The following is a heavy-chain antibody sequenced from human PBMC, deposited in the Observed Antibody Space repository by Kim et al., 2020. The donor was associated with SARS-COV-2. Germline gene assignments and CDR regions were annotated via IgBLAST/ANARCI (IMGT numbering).Heavy chain of an antibody. V-gene: IGHV4-39*01. CDR1: GGSISSSSYY. CDR3: ARGLPFYYYGSGHNWFDP. CDR2: IYYSGST. Sequence: SETLSLTCTVSGGSISSSSYYWGWIRQPPGKGLEWIGSIYYSGSTYYNPSLKSRVTISVYTSKNQFSLKLSSVSAADTAVYYCARGLPFYYYGSGHNWFDPWGQGTLVTVSS. D-gene: IGHD3-10*01. J-gene: IGHJ5*02.